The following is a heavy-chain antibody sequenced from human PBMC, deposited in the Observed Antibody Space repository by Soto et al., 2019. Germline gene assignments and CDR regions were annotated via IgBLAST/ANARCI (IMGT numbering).Heavy chain of an antibody. CDR1: GGAFSSYA. D-gene: IGHD2-2*01. J-gene: IGHJ6*02. V-gene: IGHV1-69*13. Sequence: GASVKVSCKASGGAFSSYAISWVRQAPGQGLEWMGGIIPIFGTANYAQKFQGRVTITADESTSTAYMELSSLRSEDTAVYYCARAVQSQLISYYYYGMDVWGQGTTVTVSS. CDR3: ARAVQSQLISYYYYGMDV. CDR2: IIPIFGTA.